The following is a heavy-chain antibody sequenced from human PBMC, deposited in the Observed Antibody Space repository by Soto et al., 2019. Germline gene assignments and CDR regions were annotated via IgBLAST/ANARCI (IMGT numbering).Heavy chain of an antibody. CDR2: ISYDGSNK. CDR3: ARERSYYDGPSAFDI. Sequence: QVQLVESGGGVVQPGRSLRLSCAASGFTFSSYAMHWVRQAPGKGLEWVAVISYDGSNKYYADSVKGRFTISRDNSXXTLYLQMNSLRAEDTAVYYCARERSYYDGPSAFDIWGQGTMVTVSS. J-gene: IGHJ3*02. D-gene: IGHD3-22*01. CDR1: GFTFSSYA. V-gene: IGHV3-30-3*01.